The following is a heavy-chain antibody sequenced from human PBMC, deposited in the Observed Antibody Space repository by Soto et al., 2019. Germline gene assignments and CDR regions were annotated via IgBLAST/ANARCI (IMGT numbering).Heavy chain of an antibody. CDR1: GFTFSSYG. CDR3: AKDRAGSYLSSVFGY. V-gene: IGHV3-30*18. CDR2: ISYDGSNK. J-gene: IGHJ4*02. Sequence: SLRLSCAASGFTFSSYGMHWVRQAPGKGLEWVAVISYDGSNKYYADSVKGRFTISRDNSKNTLYLQMNSLRAEDTAVYYCAKDRAGSYLSSVFGYWGQGTLVTVSS. D-gene: IGHD3-10*01.